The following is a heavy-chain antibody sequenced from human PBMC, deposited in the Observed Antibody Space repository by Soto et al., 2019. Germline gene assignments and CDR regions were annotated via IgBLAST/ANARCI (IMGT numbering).Heavy chain of an antibody. CDR2: IYYSGST. V-gene: IGHV4-59*08. CDR1: GGSISSYY. Sequence: QVQLQESGPGLVKPSETLSLTCTVSGGSISSYYWSWIRQPPGKGLEWIGYIYYSGSTNYNPSLKIRVLRSVDTSKHQCSLQLSSVTAADTAVYYCARHPDAFDIWGQGTMVTVSS. J-gene: IGHJ3*02. CDR3: ARHPDAFDI.